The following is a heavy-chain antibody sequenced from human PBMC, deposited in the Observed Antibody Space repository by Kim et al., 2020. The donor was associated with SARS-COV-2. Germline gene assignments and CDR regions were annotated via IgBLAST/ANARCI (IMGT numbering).Heavy chain of an antibody. J-gene: IGHJ5*02. CDR3: ARESSGSYNNNWFDP. Sequence: GGSLRLSCAASGFTFSNYAMSWVRQAPGKGLEWVSAISGSGGSTYYADSVKGRFTISRDNSKNTMYMQMNSLRAEDTAVYYCARESSGSYNNNWFDPWGQGTLVTVSS. D-gene: IGHD3-22*01. V-gene: IGHV3-23*01. CDR2: ISGSGGST. CDR1: GFTFSNYA.